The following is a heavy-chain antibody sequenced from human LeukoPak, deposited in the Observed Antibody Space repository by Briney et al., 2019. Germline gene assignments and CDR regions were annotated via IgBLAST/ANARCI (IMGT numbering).Heavy chain of an antibody. CDR2: IYYTGST. J-gene: IGHJ4*02. CDR3: ARYHYDYGDYYFDY. CDR1: GDSISRYY. V-gene: IGHV4-59*01. Sequence: TTSETLSLTCTVSGDSISRYYWGWVRQPPGKGLEWIGYIYYTGSTDYNPSLESRVTISVDTSKNLFSLKLSSVTAADSAVYYCARYHYDYGDYYFDYWGQGTLVNVSS. D-gene: IGHD4-17*01.